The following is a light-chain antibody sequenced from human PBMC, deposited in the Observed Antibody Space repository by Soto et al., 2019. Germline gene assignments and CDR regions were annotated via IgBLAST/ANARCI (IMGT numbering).Light chain of an antibody. Sequence: DIQMTQSPSTLAASVGDRVTITCRASQNINRWLAWYQQKPWKAPKVLIYDASSLESGVPSRFSGSGSGTEFTLTITSLQPDDFATYYCQQYDGYFGPG. CDR2: DAS. CDR3: QQYDGY. V-gene: IGKV1-5*01. CDR1: QNINRW. J-gene: IGKJ3*01.